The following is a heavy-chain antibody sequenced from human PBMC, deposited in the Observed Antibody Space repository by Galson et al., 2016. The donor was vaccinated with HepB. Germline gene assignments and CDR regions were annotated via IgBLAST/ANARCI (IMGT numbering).Heavy chain of an antibody. CDR3: AGVRSGYSGYANPYYYGMDF. V-gene: IGHV6-1*01. CDR2: TYYRSKWYN. J-gene: IGHJ6*02. Sequence: CAISGDSVSSNSATWNWIRQSPSGGLEWLGRTYYRSKWYNDYALSVKSRITINPDTSKNQFSLQLNSVTPEDTAVSYCAGVRSGYSGYANPYYYGMDFWGQGTTVTVAS. CDR1: GDSVSSNSAT. D-gene: IGHD5-12*01.